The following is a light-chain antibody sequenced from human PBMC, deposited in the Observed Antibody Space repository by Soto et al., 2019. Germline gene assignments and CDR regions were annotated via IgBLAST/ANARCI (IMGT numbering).Light chain of an antibody. Sequence: QSVLTQPASVSGSPGQSITISCSGTSSDVGGYNFVSWYQFHPGKAPRLILYDVSSRPSGVSYRFSGSKSANTASLNISSLQAGDEADYYCSSYTTTTSLVVFGGGTKLTVL. CDR3: SSYTTTTSLVV. CDR1: SSDVGGYNF. J-gene: IGLJ2*01. V-gene: IGLV2-14*03. CDR2: DVS.